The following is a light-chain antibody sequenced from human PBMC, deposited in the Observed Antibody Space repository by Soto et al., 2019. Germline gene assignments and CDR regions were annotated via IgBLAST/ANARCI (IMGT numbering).Light chain of an antibody. Sequence: QSALTQPASVSGSPGQSITISCTGTSSDVGGYNYVSWYQQHPGKAPKLMIYDVSNRPSGVSNRFSGSKSGNTASLTISGLQAEDEADYYCSSYTSSSTLEVFGTGTKRTFL. CDR3: SSYTSSSTLEV. CDR2: DVS. CDR1: SSDVGGYNY. V-gene: IGLV2-14*01. J-gene: IGLJ1*01.